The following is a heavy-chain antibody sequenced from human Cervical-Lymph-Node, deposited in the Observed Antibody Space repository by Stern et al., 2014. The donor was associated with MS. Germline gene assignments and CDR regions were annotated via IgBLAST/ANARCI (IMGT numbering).Heavy chain of an antibody. Sequence: VPLVESGGTLVQPGGSLRLSCAASGSTVNSNYMTWVRQAPGKGLEWVSIFYSGISTYYAESVKGRFSFSIDNSKNTLYLQMNNLRVEDTAMYYCTREMAARRLDPWGQGTLVIVSA. CDR1: GSTVNSNY. D-gene: IGHD5-24*01. V-gene: IGHV3-66*01. CDR3: TREMAARRLDP. CDR2: FYSGIST. J-gene: IGHJ5*02.